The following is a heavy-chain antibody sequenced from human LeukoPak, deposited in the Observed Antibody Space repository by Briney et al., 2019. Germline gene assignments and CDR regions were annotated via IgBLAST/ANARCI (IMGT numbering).Heavy chain of an antibody. CDR2: IIPILGIA. V-gene: IGHV1-69*04. D-gene: IGHD3-10*01. J-gene: IGHJ4*02. Sequence: SVKVSCKASGGTFSSYAISWVRQAPGQGLEWMGRIIPILGIANYAQKFQGRVTITADKSTSTAYMELSSLRSEDTAVYYCATPRPAYYITMVRGEAFDYWGQGTLVTVSS. CDR1: GGTFSSYA. CDR3: ATPRPAYYITMVRGEAFDY.